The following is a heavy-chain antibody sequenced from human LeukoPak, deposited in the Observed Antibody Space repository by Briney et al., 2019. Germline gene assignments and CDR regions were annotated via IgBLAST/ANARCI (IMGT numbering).Heavy chain of an antibody. D-gene: IGHD4-23*01. CDR2: ICAYSGST. Sequence: GASVTVSCKASGYTFTTYGISGVRQAPAQGLGWMGWICAYSGSTTYAQNLQGRPTMTRDTSTSTAYMELRRLRSDDTAVYYCARHYGGTFFDYWGQGTLVTVSS. CDR1: GYTFTTYG. V-gene: IGHV1-18*01. CDR3: ARHYGGTFFDY. J-gene: IGHJ4*02.